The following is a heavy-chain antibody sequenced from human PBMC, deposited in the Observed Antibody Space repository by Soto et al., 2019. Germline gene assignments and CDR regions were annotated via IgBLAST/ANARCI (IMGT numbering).Heavy chain of an antibody. V-gene: IGHV4-4*07. D-gene: IGHD1-1*01. Sequence: SETLSLTCTVSGASISGFYWSWIRKSAGKGLEWIGRIYATGITDYNPSLKSRVMMSVDTSKKQFSLKLRSVTAADTAVYYCVRDGTKTLRDWFDPWGQGISVTVSS. CDR3: VRDGTKTLRDWFDP. CDR1: GASISGFY. J-gene: IGHJ5*02. CDR2: IYATGIT.